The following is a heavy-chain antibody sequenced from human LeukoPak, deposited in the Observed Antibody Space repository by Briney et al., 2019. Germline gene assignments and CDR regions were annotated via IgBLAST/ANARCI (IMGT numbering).Heavy chain of an antibody. J-gene: IGHJ4*02. Sequence: SETLSLTCTVSGDSIGSRSYYWGWLRQPPGKGLEWIGSIYYSGSTYYSPSLKSRVAISVDTSKNQSSLNLSSVTATDTAVYYCARHGGSYYFDYWGQGTQVTVSS. CDR3: ARHGGSYYFDY. CDR2: IYYSGST. V-gene: IGHV4-39*01. CDR1: GDSIGSRSYY. D-gene: IGHD3-16*01.